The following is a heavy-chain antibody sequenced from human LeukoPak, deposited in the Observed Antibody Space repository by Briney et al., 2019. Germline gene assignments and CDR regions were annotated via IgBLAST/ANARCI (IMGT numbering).Heavy chain of an antibody. CDR3: AKAGYSYDH. V-gene: IGHV3-23*01. CDR2: IVGSGGIT. Sequence: PGGSLRLSCAASGFTFSTDAMSWVRPAPGKGLEWVSAIVGSGGITYYADSVKGRFTISRDNSKNTLYLQMNSLRAEDTAVYYCAKAGYSYDHWGQGTLVTVSS. CDR1: GFTFSTDA. J-gene: IGHJ4*02. D-gene: IGHD5-18*01.